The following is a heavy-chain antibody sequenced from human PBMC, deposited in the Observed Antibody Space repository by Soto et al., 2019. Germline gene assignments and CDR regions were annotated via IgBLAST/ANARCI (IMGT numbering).Heavy chain of an antibody. D-gene: IGHD3-3*01. CDR2: IYDSGDA. CDR3: VSSRTAVFGDALDI. CDR1: GGSISSYF. J-gene: IGHJ3*02. Sequence: QVQLQQSGPGLVKPSETLSLTCSVSGGSISSYFKNWIRQAPGKGLEWIGCIYDSGDANYNPTLKSRGTISFDTSKNQFSLKLSSVTAADTAVYYCVSSRTAVFGDALDIWALGTMVTVSS. V-gene: IGHV4-59*03.